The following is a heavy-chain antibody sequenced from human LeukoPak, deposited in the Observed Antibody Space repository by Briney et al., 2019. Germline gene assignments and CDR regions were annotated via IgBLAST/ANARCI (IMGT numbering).Heavy chain of an antibody. D-gene: IGHD6-19*01. CDR3: ARGPHGYSSGWPFDY. Sequence: ASVKVSCKASGGTFSSYAISWVRQAPGQGLEWMGGIIPILDTANYAQKFQGRVTITADESTSTAYMELSSLRSEDTAVYYCARGPHGYSSGWPFDYWGQGTLVTVSS. CDR2: IIPILDTA. J-gene: IGHJ4*02. V-gene: IGHV1-69*13. CDR1: GGTFSSYA.